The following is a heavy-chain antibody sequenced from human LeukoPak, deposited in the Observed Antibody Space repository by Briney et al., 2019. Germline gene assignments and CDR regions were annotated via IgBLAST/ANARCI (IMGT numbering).Heavy chain of an antibody. J-gene: IGHJ5*02. D-gene: IGHD6-13*01. CDR1: ACFISNYY. CDR2: IYTSGST. Sequence: SETLSLTCSVSACFISNYYWSWIRQPAGKGLEWIGRIYTSGSTNYNPSLQSRVTMSVDTSKNQFSLKMSSVTAADTAVYYCARGSIAAVGTRWFDPWGQGTLVTVSS. CDR3: ARGSIAAVGTRWFDP. V-gene: IGHV4-4*07.